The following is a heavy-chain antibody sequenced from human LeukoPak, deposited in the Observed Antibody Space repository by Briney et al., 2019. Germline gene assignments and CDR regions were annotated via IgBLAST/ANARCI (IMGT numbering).Heavy chain of an antibody. CDR1: GFTFNNYY. CDR2: IKSDGSNT. V-gene: IGHV3-74*01. CDR3: ARGGDYPFDY. D-gene: IGHD4-17*01. Sequence: GGSLTLSCAASGFTFNNYYMHWVRQAPGKGLVWVSRIKSDGSNTNYADSVKGRFTISRDNAKNTLYLQMNSLRAEDTALYYCARGGDYPFDYWGQGTLVTVSS. J-gene: IGHJ4*02.